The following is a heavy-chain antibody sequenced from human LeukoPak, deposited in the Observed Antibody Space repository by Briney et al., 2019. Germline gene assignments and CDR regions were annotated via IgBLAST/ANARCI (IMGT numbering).Heavy chain of an antibody. CDR1: GGSISSYY. D-gene: IGHD2-15*01. Sequence: SETLSLTCTVSGGSISSYYWSWIRQPPGEGLEWIGYIYYSGSTNYNPSLKSRVTISVDTSKNQFSLKLSSVTAADTAVYYCARHHCSGGSCYGTIDYWGQGTLVTVSS. J-gene: IGHJ4*02. CDR3: ARHHCSGGSCYGTIDY. V-gene: IGHV4-59*08. CDR2: IYYSGST.